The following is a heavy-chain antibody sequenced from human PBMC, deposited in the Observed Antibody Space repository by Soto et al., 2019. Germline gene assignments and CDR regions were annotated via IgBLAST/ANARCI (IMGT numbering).Heavy chain of an antibody. Sequence: EVQLLESGGGLVQPGGSLRLSCAASGFTFSTYAMSWVRQAPGKGLEWVSTISSSGGRTYYADSVKGRFTISRDTSTETLYLKMNSLRAEDSAVYNCAKGSDRGIEAAGDFEPWRQGTLVTVSS. V-gene: IGHV3-23*01. CDR1: GFTFSTYA. CDR3: AKGSDRGIEAAGDFEP. D-gene: IGHD6-13*01. CDR2: ISSSGGRT. J-gene: IGHJ5*02.